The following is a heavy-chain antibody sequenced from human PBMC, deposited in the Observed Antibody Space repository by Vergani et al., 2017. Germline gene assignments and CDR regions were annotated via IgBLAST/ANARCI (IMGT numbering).Heavy chain of an antibody. CDR3: ARETKPRREKRKYWSRTGCDGGGSYNWFDP. V-gene: IGHV1-69*01. J-gene: IGHJ5*02. Sequence: QVQLVQSGAEVKKPGSSVKVSCKASGGTFSSYAISWVRQAPGQGLEWMGGIIPIFGTANYAQKFQGRVTITADESTSTAYMELSSLRSEETAVYYWARETKPRREKRKYWSRTGCDGGGSYNWFDPWGQGTLVTVSS. CDR1: GGTFSSYA. D-gene: IGHD2-2*01. CDR2: IIPIFGTA.